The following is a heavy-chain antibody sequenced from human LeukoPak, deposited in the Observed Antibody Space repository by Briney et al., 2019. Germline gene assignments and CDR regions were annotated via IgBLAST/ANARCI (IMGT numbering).Heavy chain of an antibody. Sequence: SETLSLTCAVYGGSFSGYHWSWVRQPPGKGLEWIGEINHSGSTNYNPSLKSRVTISVDTSKNQFSLKLSSVTAADTAVYYCASLTRQPMVSGVPLVDPWGQGTLVTVSS. J-gene: IGHJ5*02. CDR2: INHSGST. V-gene: IGHV4-34*01. CDR3: ASLTRQPMVSGVPLVDP. CDR1: GGSFSGYH. D-gene: IGHD3-10*01.